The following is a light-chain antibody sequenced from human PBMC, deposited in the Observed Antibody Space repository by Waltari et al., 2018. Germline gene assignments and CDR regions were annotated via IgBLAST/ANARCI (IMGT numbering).Light chain of an antibody. CDR1: QDISNY. Sequence: DIQMTQSPSSLSASVGDRVTITCQASQDISNYLNWYQQKLGKAPKLLIYHASNLEAGVPSGFSGSGSGTDFTFTINSLQPEDIATYYCQQYDNLPLTFGGGTKVENK. V-gene: IGKV1-33*01. CDR2: HAS. J-gene: IGKJ4*01. CDR3: QQYDNLPLT.